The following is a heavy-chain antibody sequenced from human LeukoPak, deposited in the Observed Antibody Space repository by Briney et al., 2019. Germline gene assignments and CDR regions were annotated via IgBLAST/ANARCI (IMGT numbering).Heavy chain of an antibody. D-gene: IGHD1-14*01. J-gene: IGHJ3*02. V-gene: IGHV4-59*11. CDR3: ARDQISINALDM. CDR2: ISYIGST. Sequence: SETLSLTCTVSGASIRGHYLTWLRQPPGKGLEWIGYISYIGSTNYNPSLKSRVTISVDTSKNQFSLKLRSVTAADTAVYYCARDQISINALDMWGQGTMVTVSS. CDR1: GASIRGHY.